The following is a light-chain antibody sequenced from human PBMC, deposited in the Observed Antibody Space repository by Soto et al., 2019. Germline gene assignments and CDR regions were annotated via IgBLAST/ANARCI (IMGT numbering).Light chain of an antibody. V-gene: IGKV1-5*01. J-gene: IGKJ1*01. CDR3: QHYKSYPWT. CDR2: DAS. Sequence: DIEMTQSPSTLSASVGDRVTIACRASQSISMWLAWYQQEPGKAPKFLIYDASTLESGVPSRFSGSGSGTEFTLIISGLQPDDFATYYCQHYKSYPWTFGQGTKVDIK. CDR1: QSISMW.